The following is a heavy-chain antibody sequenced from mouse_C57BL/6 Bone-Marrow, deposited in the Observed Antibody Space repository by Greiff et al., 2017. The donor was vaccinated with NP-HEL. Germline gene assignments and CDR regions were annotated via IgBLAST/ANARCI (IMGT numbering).Heavy chain of an antibody. J-gene: IGHJ3*01. CDR1: GYTFTSYG. V-gene: IGHV1-81*01. CDR2: IYPRSGNT. CDR3: ARGPIVTTAWFAY. Sequence: QVQLQQSGAELARPGASVKLSCKASGYTFTSYGISWVKQRTGQGLEWIGEIYPRSGNTYYNEKFKGKATLTADKSSSTAYMELRSLTSEDSAVYFGARGPIVTTAWFAYWGQGTLVTVSA. D-gene: IGHD2-5*01.